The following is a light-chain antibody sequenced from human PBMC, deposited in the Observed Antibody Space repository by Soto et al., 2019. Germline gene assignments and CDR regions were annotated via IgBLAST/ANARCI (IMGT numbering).Light chain of an antibody. J-gene: IGLJ3*02. Sequence: QAVLTQPASVSGSPGQSITISCTGTASDIGNYNYVSWYQLHPGKAPKLLIYEDTKRPSGVSNRFSASRSGNTASLTISGLQAEDEADYYCYSYVRSSSLMFGGGTKLTVL. CDR3: YSYVRSSSLM. V-gene: IGLV2-23*01. CDR2: EDT. CDR1: ASDIGNYNY.